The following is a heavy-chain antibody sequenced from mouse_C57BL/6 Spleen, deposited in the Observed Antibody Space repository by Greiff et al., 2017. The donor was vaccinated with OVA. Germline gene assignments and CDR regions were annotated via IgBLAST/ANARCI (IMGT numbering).Heavy chain of an antibody. CDR3: ARALTGWFAY. Sequence: VQLQQSGGGLVKPGGSLKLSCAASGFTFSSYAMSWVRQTPEKRLEWVATISDGGSYTYYPDNVKGRFTISRDNAKNNLYLQMSHLKSEDTAMYYCARALTGWFAYWGQGTLVTVSA. V-gene: IGHV5-4*01. CDR2: ISDGGSYT. D-gene: IGHD4-1*01. J-gene: IGHJ3*01. CDR1: GFTFSSYA.